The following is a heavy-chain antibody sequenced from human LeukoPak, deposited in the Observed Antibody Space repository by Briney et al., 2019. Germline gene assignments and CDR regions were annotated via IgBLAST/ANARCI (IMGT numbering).Heavy chain of an antibody. CDR1: GFTFSSYA. J-gene: IGHJ6*02. D-gene: IGHD3-3*01. V-gene: IGHV3-30*04. CDR2: ISYDGSNK. Sequence: GGSLRLSCAASGFTFSSYAMHWVRQAPGKGLEWVAVISYDGSNKYYADSVKGRFTISRDNSKNTLYLQMNSLRAEDTAVYYCARDTSPRHSVLRFSEWPNYYGMDVWGQGTTVTVSS. CDR3: ARDTSPRHSVLRFSEWPNYYGMDV.